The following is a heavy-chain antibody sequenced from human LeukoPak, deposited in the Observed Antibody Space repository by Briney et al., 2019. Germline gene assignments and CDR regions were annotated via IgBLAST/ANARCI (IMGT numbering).Heavy chain of an antibody. CDR3: ARVSMSNWEPFDY. V-gene: IGHV4-34*01. J-gene: IGHJ4*02. CDR1: GGSFSGYY. Sequence: SETLSLTCAVYGGSFSGYYWSWIRQPPGKGLEWIGEINHSGSTNYNPSLKSRVTISVDTSKNQFSLKLSSVTAADTAVYYCARVSMSNWEPFDYWGQGTLVTVSS. D-gene: IGHD7-27*01. CDR2: INHSGST.